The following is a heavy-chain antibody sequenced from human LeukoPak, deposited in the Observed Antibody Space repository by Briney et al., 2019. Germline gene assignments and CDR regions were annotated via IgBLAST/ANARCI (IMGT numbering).Heavy chain of an antibody. CDR2: INPNSGGT. D-gene: IGHD6-19*01. Sequence: ASVKVSCKASGYTFTGYYMHWVRQAPGQGLEWMGWINPNSGGTNYAQKFQGRVTMTRDTSISTAYMELSRLRSDDTAVYYCARDPKVAGTLSFDYWGQGTLVTVSS. CDR1: GYTFTGYY. V-gene: IGHV1-2*02. J-gene: IGHJ4*02. CDR3: ARDPKVAGTLSFDY.